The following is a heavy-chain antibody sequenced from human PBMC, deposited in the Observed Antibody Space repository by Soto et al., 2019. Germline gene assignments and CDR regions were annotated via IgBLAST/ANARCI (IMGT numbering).Heavy chain of an antibody. V-gene: IGHV6-1*01. CDR2: TYYTSRWYN. Sequence: SQTLSLTCAISGDSVSNKSAAWNWIRQSPSRGLEWLGRTYYTSRWYNDYAVSVMGRITINPDTSRNQFSLQLNSVTPEDTAVYYCARDRSPGSTSWYDCWGQAVLVTVSS. J-gene: IGHJ5*01. CDR1: GDSVSNKSAA. D-gene: IGHD2-2*01. CDR3: ARDRSPGSTSWYDC.